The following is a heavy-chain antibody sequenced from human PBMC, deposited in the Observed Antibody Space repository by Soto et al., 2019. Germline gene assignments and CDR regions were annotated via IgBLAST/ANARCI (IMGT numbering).Heavy chain of an antibody. J-gene: IGHJ3*02. Sequence: SSVNVSCKVSGGSFSSFSINWVRQAPGQGFEWMGGIIPILGTANFTQKFQGRVTITADESTSTAYMELSSLRSEDTAVYYCARAFDYGSGSYYMFAFDIWGQGTMVTVSS. CDR2: IIPILGTA. D-gene: IGHD3-10*01. CDR3: ARAFDYGSGSYYMFAFDI. V-gene: IGHV1-69*13. CDR1: GGSFSSFS.